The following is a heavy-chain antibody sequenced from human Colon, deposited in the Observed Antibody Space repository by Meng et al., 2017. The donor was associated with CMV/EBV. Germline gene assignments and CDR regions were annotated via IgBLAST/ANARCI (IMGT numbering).Heavy chain of an antibody. J-gene: IGHJ6*02. CDR1: GFTFSSYE. CDR2: ITSSGSTI. Sequence: GGSLRLSCAASGFTFSSYEMNWVRQAPGKGLEWLSYITSSGSTIYYADSVKGRFTISRDNAKNSLYLQMNSLRADDTGVYYCARTSHYYYGMDVWGQGTTVTVSS. V-gene: IGHV3-48*03. CDR3: ARTSHYYYGMDV.